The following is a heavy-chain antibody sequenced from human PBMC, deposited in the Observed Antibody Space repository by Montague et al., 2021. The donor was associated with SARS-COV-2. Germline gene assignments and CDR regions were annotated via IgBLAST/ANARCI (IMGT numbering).Heavy chain of an antibody. Sequence: SETLSLTCAVAGGSISMYYWSWIRQPPGKGLEWIGYIYYSGSTNYNPSLKSRVTISVDTSKNQFSLKLSPVTAADTAVYYCARGAGRGSGYGKYYYYYYGMDVWGQGTTVTVSS. CDR3: ARGAGRGSGYGKYYYYYYGMDV. J-gene: IGHJ6*02. V-gene: IGHV4-59*01. CDR2: IYYSGST. CDR1: GGSISMYY. D-gene: IGHD5-12*01.